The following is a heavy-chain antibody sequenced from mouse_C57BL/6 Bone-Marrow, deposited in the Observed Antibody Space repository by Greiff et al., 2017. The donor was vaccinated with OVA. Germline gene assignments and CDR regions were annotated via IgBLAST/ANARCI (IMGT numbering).Heavy chain of an antibody. Sequence: QVQLQQPGAELVMPGASVKLSCKASGYTFTSYWMHWVQQRPGQGLEWIGEIDPSASYTNYNQKFKGKSTLTVDKSSSTAYMQLSSLTSEDSAVYYCARSAQATAWFAYWGQGTLVTVSA. CDR1: GYTFTSYW. CDR3: ARSAQATAWFAY. V-gene: IGHV1-69*01. D-gene: IGHD3-2*02. CDR2: IDPSASYT. J-gene: IGHJ3*01.